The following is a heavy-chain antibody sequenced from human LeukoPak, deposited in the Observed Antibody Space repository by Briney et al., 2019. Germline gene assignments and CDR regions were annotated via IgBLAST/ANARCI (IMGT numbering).Heavy chain of an antibody. CDR1: GYTFTSYS. CDR3: ARVVHPYDYESSGLTYDAFDI. CDR2: INTNTGNP. J-gene: IGHJ3*02. D-gene: IGHD3-22*01. V-gene: IGHV7-4-1*02. Sequence: ASVKVSCKASGYTFTSYSMNWVRQAPGQGLEWLGWINTNTGNPTYAQGFTGRFVFSLDTSVNTAYLQISSLKAEDTAVYYCARVVHPYDYESSGLTYDAFDIWGQGTMVTVFS.